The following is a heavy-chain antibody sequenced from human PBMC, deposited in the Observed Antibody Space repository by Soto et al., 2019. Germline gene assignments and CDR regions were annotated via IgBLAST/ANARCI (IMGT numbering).Heavy chain of an antibody. J-gene: IGHJ4*02. CDR1: GYTFTRYC. V-gene: IGHV1-8*01. CDR3: AREGSYGLDY. CDR2: MNPNSGNT. Sequence: GALVKLPRQGFGYTFTRYCINWVRKATGQGLEGMGWMNPNSGNTVYARKFQGRVTMTRNTSISTAYMELSSLRSEDTAVYYCAREGSYGLDYWGQGTLVTVSS. D-gene: IGHD5-18*01.